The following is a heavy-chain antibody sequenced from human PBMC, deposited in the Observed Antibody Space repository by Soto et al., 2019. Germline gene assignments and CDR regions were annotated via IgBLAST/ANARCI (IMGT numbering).Heavy chain of an antibody. CDR2: IKSKTDGGTT. Sequence: GGSLRLSCAASGFTFSNAWMSWVRQAPGKGLEWVGRIKSKTDGGTTDYAAPVKGRFTISRDDSKNTLYLQMNSLKTEDTAVYYCTTDRRHSGYDLGAFDIWGQGTMVTVSS. CDR3: TTDRRHSGYDLGAFDI. CDR1: GFTFSNAW. J-gene: IGHJ3*02. V-gene: IGHV3-15*01. D-gene: IGHD5-12*01.